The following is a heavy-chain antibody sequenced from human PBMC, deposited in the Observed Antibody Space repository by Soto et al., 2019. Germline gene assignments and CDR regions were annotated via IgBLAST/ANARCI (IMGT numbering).Heavy chain of an antibody. Sequence: PGGSLRLSCAASGFTFSSYGMHWVRQAPGKGLEWVAVISYDGSNKYYADSVKGRFTISRDNSKNTLYLQMNSLRAEDTAVYYCAKDLSIAVAGNFDYWGREPWSPSPQ. D-gene: IGHD6-19*01. J-gene: IGHJ4*02. CDR1: GFTFSSYG. CDR3: AKDLSIAVAGNFDY. V-gene: IGHV3-30*18. CDR2: ISYDGSNK.